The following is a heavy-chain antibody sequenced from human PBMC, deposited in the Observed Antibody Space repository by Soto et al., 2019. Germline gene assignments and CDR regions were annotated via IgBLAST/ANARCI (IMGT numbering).Heavy chain of an antibody. CDR2: IKQDGGEK. D-gene: IGHD6-13*01. CDR3: ARDGPPYSPTSGWFGN. Sequence: GGSLRLSCAASGFTFNSYWMSWVRQTPGKGLEWVANIKQDGGEKHYVDPVKGRFTISRDNAKNSLHLQMNSLRVEDTGVYYCARDGPPYSPTSGWFGNWAQGTLVTVSS. V-gene: IGHV3-7*01. CDR1: GFTFNSYW. J-gene: IGHJ5*02.